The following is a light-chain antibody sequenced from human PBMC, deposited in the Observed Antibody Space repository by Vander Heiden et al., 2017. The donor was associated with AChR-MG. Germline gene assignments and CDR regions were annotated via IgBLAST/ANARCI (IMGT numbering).Light chain of an antibody. V-gene: IGLV2-14*03. CDR1: SSDVGGYNY. Sequence: QSALTQPASVSGSPGQTITISCTGTSSDVGGYNYVSWYQQHPGKVPKLMIYDVRNRPSGVSNRFSGSKSGNTASLTISGLQAEDEADYYCSSYTSSSTSHVVFGGGTKLTVL. CDR2: DVR. CDR3: SSYTSSSTSHVV. J-gene: IGLJ2*01.